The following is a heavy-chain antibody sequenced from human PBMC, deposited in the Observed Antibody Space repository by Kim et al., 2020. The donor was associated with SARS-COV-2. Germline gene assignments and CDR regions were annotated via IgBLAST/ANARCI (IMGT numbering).Heavy chain of an antibody. V-gene: IGHV4-34*01. CDR2: INHSGST. CDR1: GGSFSGYY. Sequence: SETLSLTCAVYGGSFSGYYCSWIRQPPGKGLEWIGEINHSGSTNYNPSLKSRGTISVDTSKNQFSLKLSSVTAADTAVYYCARGGAVAGNKRFDPWGKGTLVNVSS. J-gene: IGHJ5*02. CDR3: ARGGAVAGNKRFDP. D-gene: IGHD6-19*01.